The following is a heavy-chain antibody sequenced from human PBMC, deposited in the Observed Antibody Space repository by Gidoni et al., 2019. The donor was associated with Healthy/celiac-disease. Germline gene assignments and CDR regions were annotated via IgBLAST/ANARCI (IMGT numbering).Heavy chain of an antibody. CDR3: TRSITMVRGVIIT. J-gene: IGHJ4*02. Sequence: EVQLVESGGGLVQPGGSLKLSCAASGFTFSGSAMHWVRQASGKGLEWVGRIRSKANSYATAYAASVKGRFTISRDDSKNTAYLQMNSLKTEDTAVYYCTRSITMVRGVIITWGQGTLVTVSS. CDR2: IRSKANSYAT. V-gene: IGHV3-73*01. CDR1: GFTFSGSA. D-gene: IGHD3-10*01.